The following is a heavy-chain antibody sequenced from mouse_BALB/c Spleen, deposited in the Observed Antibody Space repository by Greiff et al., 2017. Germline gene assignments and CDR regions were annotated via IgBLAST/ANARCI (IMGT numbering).Heavy chain of an antibody. CDR3: ARSRIHYYGMDY. Sequence: VQLQQSGAELVRPGTSVKVSCKASGYAFTNYLIEWVKQRPGQGLEWIGVINPGSGGTNYTEKFKGKATLTADKSSSTAYMQLSSLTSDDSAVYFCARSRIHYYGMDYWGQGTSVTVSS. J-gene: IGHJ4*01. CDR2: INPGSGGT. CDR1: GYAFTNYL. V-gene: IGHV1-54*01.